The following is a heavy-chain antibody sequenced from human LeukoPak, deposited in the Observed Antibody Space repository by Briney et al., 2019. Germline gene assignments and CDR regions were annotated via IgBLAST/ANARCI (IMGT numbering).Heavy chain of an antibody. D-gene: IGHD3-10*01. CDR3: ARDSTLVRGVDAFDI. J-gene: IGHJ3*02. Sequence: PTGGSLRLSCAASGFTFDDYGMSWVRQAPGKGLEWVSGINWNGGSTGYADSVKGRFTISRDNAKNSLYLQMNSLRAEDTALYYCARDSTLVRGVDAFDIWGQGTMVTVSS. CDR2: INWNGGST. V-gene: IGHV3-20*04. CDR1: GFTFDDYG.